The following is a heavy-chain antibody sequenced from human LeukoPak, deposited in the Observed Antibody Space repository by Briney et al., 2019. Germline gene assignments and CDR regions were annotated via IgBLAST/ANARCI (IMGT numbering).Heavy chain of an antibody. J-gene: IGHJ1*01. D-gene: IGHD5-12*01. CDR3: VKHTHSGYDLSH. CDR2: MYYSGST. CDR1: GGSISSSSPYY. V-gene: IGHV4-39*01. Sequence: SGTLSLTCTVSGGSISSSSPYYWGWIRQPPGKGLEWIGSMYYSGSTYYNPSLKSRVTIFVDTSKNQFSLKVRSVAAADTAVYYCVKHTHSGYDLSHWGQGTLVTVSS.